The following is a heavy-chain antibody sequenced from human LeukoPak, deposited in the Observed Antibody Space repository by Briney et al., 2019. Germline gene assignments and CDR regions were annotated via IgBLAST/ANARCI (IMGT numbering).Heavy chain of an antibody. D-gene: IGHD3-10*01. CDR2: ISAYNGNT. V-gene: IGHV1-18*03. Sequence: ASVKVSCKASGYTFTSYGISWVRQAPGQGLEWMGWISAYNGNTKYSQEFQGRVTITRDTSASTAYMELSSLRSEDMAVYYCARGSIGSGSLHFVYWGQGTLVTVSS. CDR1: GYTFTSYG. CDR3: ARGSIGSGSLHFVY. J-gene: IGHJ4*02.